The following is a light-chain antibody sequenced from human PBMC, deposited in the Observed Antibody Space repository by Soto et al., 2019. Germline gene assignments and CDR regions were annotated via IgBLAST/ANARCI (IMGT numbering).Light chain of an antibody. Sequence: QSVLTQPRSVSGSPGHSVTISCTGTSSDVGGYSYVSWYQQHPGKAPKLMISDVSKRPLGVPDRFSGSKFGNTASLTISGLQAEDEADYYCCSYAGAFTYVFGSGTKLTVL. CDR2: DVS. CDR3: CSYAGAFTYV. J-gene: IGLJ1*01. CDR1: SSDVGGYSY. V-gene: IGLV2-11*01.